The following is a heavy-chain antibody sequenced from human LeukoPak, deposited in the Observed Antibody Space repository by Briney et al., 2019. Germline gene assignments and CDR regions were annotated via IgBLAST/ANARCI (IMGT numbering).Heavy chain of an antibody. CDR2: ISAYSGNT. Sequence: ASVKVSCKTSGCTFTSYGISWVRQAAGQGLEWMGWISAYSGNTNYAQKFQDRVTMTTDTSTSTAYVELRSLTSDDTAVYYCARGSRTTVLDYWGQGTLVTVSS. D-gene: IGHD4-17*01. J-gene: IGHJ4*02. CDR1: GCTFTSYG. V-gene: IGHV1-18*01. CDR3: ARGSRTTVLDY.